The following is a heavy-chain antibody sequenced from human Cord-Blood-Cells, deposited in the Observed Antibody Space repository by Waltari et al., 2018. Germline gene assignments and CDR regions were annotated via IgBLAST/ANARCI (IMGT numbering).Heavy chain of an antibody. V-gene: IGHV1-45*02. CDR3: AEYSSSWYWFDP. CDR2: ITLYNGNI. CDR1: GYTFTYCS. J-gene: IGHJ5*02. Sequence: QVQLGQSEAEVKKPGASVKVSCKASGYTFTYCSLHWLQQAPGQGLERMRWITLYNGNINYAKKFQSRVTITRDMSLRTAYIELSSLRSEDSAVYYWAEYSSSWYWFDPWGQGTLVTVSS. D-gene: IGHD6-13*01.